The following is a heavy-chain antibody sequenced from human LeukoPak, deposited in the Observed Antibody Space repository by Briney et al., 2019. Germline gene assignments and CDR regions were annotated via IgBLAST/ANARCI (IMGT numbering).Heavy chain of an antibody. CDR3: ARAYNDYGDLDAFDI. CDR2: IKQDGSEK. V-gene: IGHV3-7*03. CDR1: GFTFSSYW. D-gene: IGHD4-17*01. Sequence: GGSLRLSCAASGFTFSSYWMSWVRQAPGKGLEWVANIKQDGSEKYYVDSVKGRFTISRDNAKNSLYLQMNSLRAEDTAVYCCARAYNDYGDLDAFDIWGQGTMVTVSS. J-gene: IGHJ3*02.